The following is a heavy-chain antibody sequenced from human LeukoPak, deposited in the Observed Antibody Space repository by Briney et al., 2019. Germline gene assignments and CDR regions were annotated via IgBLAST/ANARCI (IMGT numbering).Heavy chain of an antibody. CDR1: GYTFTSYY. D-gene: IGHD6-13*01. CDR2: INPSGGST. CDR3: ARDRIAAAGTPALGY. J-gene: IGHJ4*02. Sequence: KPGASVKVSCKASGYTFTSYYMHWVRQAPGQGLEWMGIINPSGGSTSYAQKFQGRVTMTRDMSTSTVYMELSSLRSEDTAVYYCARDRIAAAGTPALGYWGQGTLVTVSS. V-gene: IGHV1-46*01.